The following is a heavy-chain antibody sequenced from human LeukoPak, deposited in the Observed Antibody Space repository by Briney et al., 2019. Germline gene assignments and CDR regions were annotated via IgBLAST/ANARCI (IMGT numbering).Heavy chain of an antibody. Sequence: GESLKISCRGSGYSFTTYWIGWVRQMPGKGLEWTGIIYPGDSDTRYTPSFQGQVTMSADKSINTAYLQSSSLKASDTAMCYCARRQGCSSTSCPPDYWGQGTLVTVSP. V-gene: IGHV5-51*01. CDR2: IYPGDSDT. J-gene: IGHJ4*02. D-gene: IGHD2-2*01. CDR1: GYSFTTYW. CDR3: ARRQGCSSTSCPPDY.